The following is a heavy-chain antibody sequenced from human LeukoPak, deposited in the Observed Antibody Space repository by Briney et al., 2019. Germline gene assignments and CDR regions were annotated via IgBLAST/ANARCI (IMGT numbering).Heavy chain of an antibody. Sequence: GGSLRLSCAASGFTFSSYWMSWVRQAPGKGLEWVANIKQDGSEKYYVDSVKGRFTISRDNAKNSLYLQMNSLRAEDTAVYYCARGRYDSSGYYRGIPVNKFDYWGQGTLVTVSS. CDR2: IKQDGSEK. V-gene: IGHV3-7*01. CDR1: GFTFSSYW. J-gene: IGHJ4*02. CDR3: ARGRYDSSGYYRGIPVNKFDY. D-gene: IGHD3-22*01.